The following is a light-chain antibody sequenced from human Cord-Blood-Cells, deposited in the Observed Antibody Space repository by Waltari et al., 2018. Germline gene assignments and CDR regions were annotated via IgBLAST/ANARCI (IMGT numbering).Light chain of an antibody. CDR3: QQYGSSIT. V-gene: IGKV3-20*01. CDR1: QSVSSSY. J-gene: IGKJ5*01. Sequence: IVLTQSPGTLTLYPGERATPSCRASQSVSSSYLAWYPQKPGQAPRLLIYGASSRATGIPDRFSGSGSGTDFTLTISRLEPEDFAVYYCQQYGSSITFGQGTRLEIK. CDR2: GAS.